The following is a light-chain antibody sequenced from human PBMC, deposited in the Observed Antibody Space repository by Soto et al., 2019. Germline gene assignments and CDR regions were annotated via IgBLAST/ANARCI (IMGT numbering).Light chain of an antibody. CDR1: RSLSLAY. CDR3: QQYGSSPLIS. Sequence: EIVLTPSPGTSSLSPGDRATLSGRARRSLSLAYLVWYQQKHGQPPRLLIYGASIRATGTPDRFNAGGSGTDFTLTISGLEPEDFAVYYGQQYGSSPLISFGQGTRLEIK. J-gene: IGKJ5*01. CDR2: GAS. V-gene: IGKV3-20*01.